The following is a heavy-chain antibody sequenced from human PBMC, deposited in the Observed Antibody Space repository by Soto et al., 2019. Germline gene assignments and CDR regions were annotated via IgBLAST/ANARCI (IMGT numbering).Heavy chain of an antibody. CDR2: TYYRSKWYN. CDR3: ARAPPYSSGWPFDY. V-gene: IGHV6-1*01. Sequence: PSQTLSLTCAISGDSVSSNSAAWNWIRQSPSRGLEWLGGTYYRSKWYNDYAVSVKSRITINPDTSKNQFSLQLNSVTPEDTAVYYCARAPPYSSGWPFDYWGQGTLVTVSS. CDR1: GDSVSSNSAA. D-gene: IGHD6-19*01. J-gene: IGHJ4*02.